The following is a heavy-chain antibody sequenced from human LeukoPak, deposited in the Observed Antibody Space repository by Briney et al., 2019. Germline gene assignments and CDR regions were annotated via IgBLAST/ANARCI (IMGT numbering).Heavy chain of an antibody. Sequence: GGSLRLSCAVSGVTFSSYGMQWVRQAPGKGLEWMAYISHDGSEIHYADSVKGRFTISRDNSKNTLYLQMNSLRAEDTAVYYCARWYYDFWSGYWLDYWGQGTLVTVSS. V-gene: IGHV3-30*03. D-gene: IGHD3-3*01. J-gene: IGHJ4*02. CDR2: ISHDGSEI. CDR3: ARWYYDFWSGYWLDY. CDR1: GVTFSSYG.